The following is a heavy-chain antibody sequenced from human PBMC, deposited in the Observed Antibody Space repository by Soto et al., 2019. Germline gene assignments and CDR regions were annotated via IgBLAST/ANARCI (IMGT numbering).Heavy chain of an antibody. V-gene: IGHV4-4*07. D-gene: IGHD3-10*01. CDR1: GGPLNGYY. J-gene: IGHJ5*02. CDR3: AKVHVWSGASYWFDP. Sequence: SENLSLTCTVSGGPLNGYYWSWIWQPAGKGLEWIGRIYPRGNTDYSPSLKSRVTMSIDTSKNQFTLNLTSVTAADTAIEYCAKVHVWSGASYWFDPWGQGTQVTVS. CDR2: IYPRGNT.